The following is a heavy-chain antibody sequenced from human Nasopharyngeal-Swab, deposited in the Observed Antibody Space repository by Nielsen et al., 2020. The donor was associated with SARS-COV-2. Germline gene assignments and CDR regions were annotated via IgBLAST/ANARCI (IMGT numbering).Heavy chain of an antibody. Sequence: ASVKVSCKVSGYTLTELSMHWVRQAPGKGLEWMGGFDPEDGETIYAQKFQGRVTMTEDTSTDTAYMELSSLRSEDTAVYYCATDLSLQFLEWLLYWGQGTLVTVSS. V-gene: IGHV1-24*01. J-gene: IGHJ4*02. D-gene: IGHD3-3*01. CDR2: FDPEDGET. CDR3: ATDLSLQFLEWLLY. CDR1: GYTLTELS.